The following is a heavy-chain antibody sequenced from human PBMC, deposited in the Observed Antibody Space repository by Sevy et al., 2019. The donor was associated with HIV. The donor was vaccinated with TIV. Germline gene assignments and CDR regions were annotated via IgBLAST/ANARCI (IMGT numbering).Heavy chain of an antibody. J-gene: IGHJ4*02. CDR3: ARENPGRAIAAAGPFDY. D-gene: IGHD6-13*01. Sequence: GGSLRLSCAASGFTFSSYGMHWVRQAPGKGLEWVAVIWYDGSNKYYADSVKGRFTISRDNSKNTLYLQMNSLRAEDTAVYYCARENPGRAIAAAGPFDYWGQGTLVTVSS. CDR1: GFTFSSYG. V-gene: IGHV3-33*01. CDR2: IWYDGSNK.